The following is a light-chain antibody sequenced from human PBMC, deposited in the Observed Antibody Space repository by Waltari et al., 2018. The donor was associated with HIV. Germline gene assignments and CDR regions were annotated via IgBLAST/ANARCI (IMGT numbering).Light chain of an antibody. CDR3: QQYYSIPRT. V-gene: IGKV4-1*01. CDR2: WAS. Sequence: DIVMTQSPDSLAVSLGERATINCKCSQRVLYSSNNKNYLAWYQQKPGQSPKLLIYWASTRGSGVPDRFSGSGSGTDFTLTIDNLQAEDVAVYYCQQYYSIPRTFGQGTKVEI. CDR1: QRVLYSSNNKNY. J-gene: IGKJ1*01.